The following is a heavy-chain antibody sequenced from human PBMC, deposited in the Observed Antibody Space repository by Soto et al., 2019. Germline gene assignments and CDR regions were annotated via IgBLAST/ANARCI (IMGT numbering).Heavy chain of an antibody. CDR3: ARDKVVGRTLTTHYYYGLDV. CDR2: ISGSGSNT. V-gene: IGHV3-23*01. CDR1: VININDYC. D-gene: IGHD2-15*01. Sequence: GSLILFSAASVININDYCMRWGRQAPGKELEWVATISGSGSNTHYTDSVKGRFIISKDNAKNTMYLQMDSLRAEDTAVYYCARDKVVGRTLTTHYYYGLDVWGQGTSVTVS. J-gene: IGHJ6*02.